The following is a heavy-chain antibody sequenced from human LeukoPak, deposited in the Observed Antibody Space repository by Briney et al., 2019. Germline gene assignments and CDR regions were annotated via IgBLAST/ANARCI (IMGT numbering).Heavy chain of an antibody. CDR1: GGSISSDDYY. CDR2: IYYSGST. J-gene: IGHJ6*02. Sequence: KASETLSLTCTVSGGSISSDDYYWSWIRQPPGKGLEWIGYIYYSGSTYYNPSLKSRVTISVDTSKNQFSLKLSSVTAADTAVYYCARDIVVVPAATDPYYYGMDVWGQGTTVTVSS. CDR3: ARDIVVVPAATDPYYYGMDV. D-gene: IGHD2-2*01. V-gene: IGHV4-30-4*01.